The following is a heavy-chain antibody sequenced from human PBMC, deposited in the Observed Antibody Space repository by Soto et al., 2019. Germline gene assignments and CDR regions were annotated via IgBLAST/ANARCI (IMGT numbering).Heavy chain of an antibody. J-gene: IGHJ5*02. CDR1: RGSISSYY. CDR3: ARESAGSGKNNWFDP. CDR2: IHRTGST. V-gene: IGHV4-59*01. Sequence: LSLTCSVSRGSISSYYWSWVRQPPGKGLEWIGFIHRTGSTKYNPSLESRVTISVDTSQNQLSLRLSSVTAADTAVYYCARESAGSGKNNWFDPWGQGILVTVSS. D-gene: IGHD3-10*01.